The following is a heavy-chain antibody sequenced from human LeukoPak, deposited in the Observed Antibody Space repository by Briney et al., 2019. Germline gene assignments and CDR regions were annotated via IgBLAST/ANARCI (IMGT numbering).Heavy chain of an antibody. V-gene: IGHV1-24*01. CDR2: FDPEDGET. J-gene: IGHJ6*03. Sequence: GASVKVSCKVSGYTLTELSMHWVRQAPGKGLEWMGGFDPEDGETIYAQKFQGRVTMTEDTSTDTAYMELSSLRSEDTAVYYCATLDCSTSCYYYYMDVWGKGTTVTVSS. CDR3: ATLDCSTSCYYYYMDV. CDR1: GYTLTELS. D-gene: IGHD2-2*01.